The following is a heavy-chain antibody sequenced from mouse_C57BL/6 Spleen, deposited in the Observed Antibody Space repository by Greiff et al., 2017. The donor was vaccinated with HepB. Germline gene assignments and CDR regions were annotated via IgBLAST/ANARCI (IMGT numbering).Heavy chain of an antibody. V-gene: IGHV5-17*01. CDR3: ARRAYYSNFYYAMDY. CDR2: ISSGSSTI. J-gene: IGHJ4*01. D-gene: IGHD2-5*01. Sequence: DVMLVESGGGLVKPGGSLKLSCAASGFTFSDYGMHWVRQAPEKGLEWVAYISSGSSTIYYADTVKGRFTISRDNAKNTLFLQMTSLRSEDTAMYYCARRAYYSNFYYAMDYWGQGTSVTVSS. CDR1: GFTFSDYG.